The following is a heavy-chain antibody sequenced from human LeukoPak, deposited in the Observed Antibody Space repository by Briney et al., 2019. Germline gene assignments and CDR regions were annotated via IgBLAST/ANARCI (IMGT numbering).Heavy chain of an antibody. D-gene: IGHD3-3*01. CDR1: GGSISTGNYW. J-gene: IGHJ4*02. CDR3: ARGETYYDFWSGYYRASYFDY. CDR2: IFHTGKT. Sequence: SETLSLTCDVSGGSISTGNYWWGWLRQPPGKGLEWIGIIFHTGKTHDNPSLKSRVSMSVDTSKNQFSLRLSAVTAADTAVYYCARGETYYDFWSGYYRASYFDYWGQGTLVTVSS. V-gene: IGHV4-39*01.